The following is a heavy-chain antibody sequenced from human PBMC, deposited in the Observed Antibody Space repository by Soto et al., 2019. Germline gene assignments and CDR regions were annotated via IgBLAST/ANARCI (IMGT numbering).Heavy chain of an antibody. CDR1: GGSISSGDYY. Sequence: QVQLQESGPGLVKPSQTLSLTCTVSGGSISSGDYYWSWIRQHPGKGLEWIGYIYYSGSTHYNPSLKGRVTISVDTSENQFSLNLSSVTAADTAVYYCARWDGGPRYYFDYWGQGILVTDSS. J-gene: IGHJ4*02. D-gene: IGHD1-26*01. CDR3: ARWDGGPRYYFDY. CDR2: IYYSGST. V-gene: IGHV4-31*03.